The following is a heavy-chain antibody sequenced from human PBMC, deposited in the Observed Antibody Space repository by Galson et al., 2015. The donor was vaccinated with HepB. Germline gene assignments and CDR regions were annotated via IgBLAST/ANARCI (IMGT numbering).Heavy chain of an antibody. CDR1: GGSISSYY. V-gene: IGHV4-59*01. D-gene: IGHD5-12*01. CDR3: ATTPTRSPYWYFDL. J-gene: IGHJ2*01. CDR2: IHYSGRT. Sequence: SETLSLTCTVSGGSISSYYWNWIRQPPGKGLEYIGYIHYSGRTNYNPSLKNRVTTSLDTSKNQFSLNLSSVTAADTAVYYCATTPTRSPYWYFDLWGRGTLVTVSS.